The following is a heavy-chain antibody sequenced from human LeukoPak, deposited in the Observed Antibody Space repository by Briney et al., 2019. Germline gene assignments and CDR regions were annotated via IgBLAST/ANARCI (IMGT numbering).Heavy chain of an antibody. V-gene: IGHV1-69*04. CDR2: IIPIFGIA. D-gene: IGHD4-11*01. CDR3: AREVATTNRNWFDP. Sequence: SVKVSCKASGGTFSSYAISWVRQAPGQGLEWMGRIIPIFGIANYAQKFQGRVTITADKSTSTAYMELSSLRSEDTAVYYCAREVATTNRNWFDPWGQGTLVTVSS. CDR1: GGTFSSYA. J-gene: IGHJ5*02.